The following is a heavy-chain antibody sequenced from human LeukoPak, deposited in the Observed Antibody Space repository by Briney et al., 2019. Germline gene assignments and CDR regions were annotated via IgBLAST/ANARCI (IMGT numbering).Heavy chain of an antibody. CDR3: ARDPGGGAVARGYYYYYMDV. J-gene: IGHJ6*03. D-gene: IGHD6-19*01. V-gene: IGHV1-69*05. CDR1: GYTFTSYG. CDR2: IIPIFGTA. Sequence: GASVKVSCKASGYTFTSYGISWVRQAPGQGLEWMGGIIPIFGTANYAQKFQGRVTITTDESTSTAYMELSSLRSEDTAVYYCARDPGGGAVARGYYYYYMDVWGKGTTVTVSS.